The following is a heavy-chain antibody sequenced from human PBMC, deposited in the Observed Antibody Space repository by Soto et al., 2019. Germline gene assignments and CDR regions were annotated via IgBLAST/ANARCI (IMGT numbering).Heavy chain of an antibody. D-gene: IGHD6-13*01. CDR1: GFTFDDYA. Sequence: LRVSFAASGFTFDDYAMHWVRQVPGKGLEWVSGINWNSGSIGYGDSVKGRFAISRDNAKNSLHLQMNSLSAEDTAFYYCVKDESINWYSGHFRHWGQGTLVTVSS. V-gene: IGHV3-9*01. CDR3: VKDESINWYSGHFRH. J-gene: IGHJ1*01. CDR2: INWNSGSI.